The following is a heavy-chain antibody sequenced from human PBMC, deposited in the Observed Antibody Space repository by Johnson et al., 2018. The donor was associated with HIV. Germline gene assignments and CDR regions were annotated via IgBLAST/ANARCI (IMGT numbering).Heavy chain of an antibody. CDR2: INWTGAST. D-gene: IGHD3-22*01. CDR3: ARAAFYYDPSGYLTRPRAFDI. CDR1: GFTFDDYD. J-gene: IGHJ3*02. Sequence: VQLVESGGDMVRPGGSLRLSCVASGFTFDDYDMGWVRQGPGKGLEWVSGINWTGASTGYRDFATGGFTIASDNAKNALYVQMNGLRVEDSALYYCARAAFYYDPSGYLTRPRAFDIWGQGTMVTVSS. V-gene: IGHV3-20*04.